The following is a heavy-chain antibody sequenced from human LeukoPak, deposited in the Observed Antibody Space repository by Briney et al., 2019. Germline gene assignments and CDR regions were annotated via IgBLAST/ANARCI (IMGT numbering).Heavy chain of an antibody. J-gene: IGHJ4*02. CDR2: IYYSGST. Sequence: PSETLSLTCTVSGGSISSYYWSWIRQPPGKGLEWIGYIYYSGSTNYNPSLKSRVTISVDTSKNQFSLKLSSVTAADTAVYYCARMYSSSQPPFDYWGQGTLVTVSS. D-gene: IGHD6-13*01. V-gene: IGHV4-59*01. CDR1: GGSISSYY. CDR3: ARMYSSSQPPFDY.